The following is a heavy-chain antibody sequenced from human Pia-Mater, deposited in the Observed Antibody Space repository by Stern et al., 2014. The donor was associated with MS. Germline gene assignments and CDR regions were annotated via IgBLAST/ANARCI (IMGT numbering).Heavy chain of an antibody. V-gene: IGHV3-30*18. Sequence: QVQLVESGGGVVQPGRPLRLSCVASGFTFGTCAIHWVRQAPGKDLEWVAGVSYDGSNKYYADSVKGRFTISRDNSQNTLYMQMSSLRPEDTAVYYCAKDRQYLTYFFDHWGQGSLVTVSS. CDR3: AKDRQYLTYFFDH. J-gene: IGHJ5*02. CDR2: VSYDGSNK. CDR1: GFTFGTCA. D-gene: IGHD2/OR15-2a*01.